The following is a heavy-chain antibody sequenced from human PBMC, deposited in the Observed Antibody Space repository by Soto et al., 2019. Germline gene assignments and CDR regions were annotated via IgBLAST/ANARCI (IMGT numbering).Heavy chain of an antibody. CDR1: GYTFTSYP. Sequence: ASVKVSCKASGYTFTSYPIHWVRQAPGQRLEWMGWINTGNGYTKYSQKFQAIVTITRDTSASTSYMQLSRLRSEDTAVYYCARDRGGYCSGGSCSEAWFDPWGQGTLVTAPQ. CDR2: INTGNGYT. J-gene: IGHJ5*02. CDR3: ARDRGGYCSGGSCSEAWFDP. D-gene: IGHD2-15*01. V-gene: IGHV1-3*04.